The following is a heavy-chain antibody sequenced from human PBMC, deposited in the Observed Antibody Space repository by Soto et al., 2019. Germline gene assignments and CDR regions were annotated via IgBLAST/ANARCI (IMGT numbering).Heavy chain of an antibody. CDR2: IYYSGST. CDR3: ARLWGYYNDY. CDR1: GDSISAYS. D-gene: IGHD3-22*01. V-gene: IGHV4-59*08. Sequence: SETLSLTCTVSGDSISAYSWSWVRQPPGKGLEWIGYIYYSGSTNYNPSLKSRVTISVDTSKNQFSLKLSSVTAADTAVYYCARLWGYYNDYWGQGTLVTVSS. J-gene: IGHJ4*02.